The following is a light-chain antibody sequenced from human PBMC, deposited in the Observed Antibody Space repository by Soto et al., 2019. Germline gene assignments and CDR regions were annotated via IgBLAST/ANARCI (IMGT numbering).Light chain of an antibody. V-gene: IGKV3-20*01. J-gene: IGKJ1*01. CDR1: QSINRSY. CDR2: SAS. Sequence: EIVLTQSPGTLSLSPGERATLSCRASQSINRSYLAWYQQKPGQAPRLLIYSASSRATGIPDRFSGSESGTDFTLTISRLEPEDFAVYYCQQYGLTPWTFGQGTKVEIK. CDR3: QQYGLTPWT.